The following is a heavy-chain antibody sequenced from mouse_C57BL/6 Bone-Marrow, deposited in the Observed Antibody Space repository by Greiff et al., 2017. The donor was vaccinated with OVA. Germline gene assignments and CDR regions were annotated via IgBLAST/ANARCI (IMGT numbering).Heavy chain of an antibody. CDR1: GYTFTSYG. CDR3: ARFAY. J-gene: IGHJ3*01. Sequence: VQLQQSGAELARPGASVKLSCKASGYTFTSYGISWVKQRTGQGLEWIGEIYPRSGNTYYNEKFKAKATLTADKSSSTAYMELRSLTSEDSAVYFCARFAYWGQGTLVTVSA. V-gene: IGHV1-81*01. CDR2: IYPRSGNT.